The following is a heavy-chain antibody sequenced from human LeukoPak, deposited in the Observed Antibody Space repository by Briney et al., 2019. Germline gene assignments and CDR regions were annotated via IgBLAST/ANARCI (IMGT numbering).Heavy chain of an antibody. CDR3: ARGFPSPDKRPC. Sequence: GGSLRLSCAASGFTFSSYAMHWVRQAPGRGLEYVSAISSNGGSTYYANSVKGRFTISRDNSKNTLYLQVGSLRAEDMAVYYCARGFPSPDKRPCWGQGTLVTVSS. CDR2: ISSNGGST. V-gene: IGHV3-64*01. CDR1: GFTFSSYA. D-gene: IGHD3-10*01. J-gene: IGHJ4*02.